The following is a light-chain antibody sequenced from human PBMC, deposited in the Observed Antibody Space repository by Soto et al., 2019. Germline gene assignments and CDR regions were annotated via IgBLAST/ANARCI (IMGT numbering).Light chain of an antibody. CDR3: SSWTSSTTYV. Sequence: QSALTQPASVSGSPGQSITISCTGTSSDTAGYNYVSWYQQHPGKAPKLMIYEVSNRPSGVSNRFSGSQSGNTASLTISGLQAEDEADYYCSSWTSSTTYVFGSGTKLTVL. CDR1: SSDTAGYNY. V-gene: IGLV2-14*01. CDR2: EVS. J-gene: IGLJ1*01.